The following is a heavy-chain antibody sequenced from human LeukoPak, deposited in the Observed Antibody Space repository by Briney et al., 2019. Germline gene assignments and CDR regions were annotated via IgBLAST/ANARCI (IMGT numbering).Heavy chain of an antibody. CDR3: ARRRTNYYYHYGMDV. CDR1: GFTFSSYA. V-gene: IGHV3-74*01. Sequence: GGSLRLSCAASGFTFSSYAMSWVRQAPGKGLEWVSRIKSDGSSTSYADSVKGRFTISRDNAKNTLYLQMKSLRAEDSGVYYCARRRTNYYYHYGMDVWGQGTTVTVSS. CDR2: IKSDGSST. J-gene: IGHJ6*02.